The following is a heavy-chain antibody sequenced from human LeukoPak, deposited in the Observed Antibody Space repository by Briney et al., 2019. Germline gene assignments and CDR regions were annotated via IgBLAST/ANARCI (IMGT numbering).Heavy chain of an antibody. V-gene: IGHV1-2*02. CDR1: GYTFTGYH. J-gene: IGHJ6*03. Sequence: ASVKVSCKASGYTFTGYHMHWVRQAPGQGLEWMGWINPDSGGTDYAQKFQGRVTMTRDTSISTAYMELSRLRSDDTAMYYCARTFYYASGRARYMDVWGKGTTVTVSS. CDR3: ARTFYYASGRARYMDV. CDR2: INPDSGGT. D-gene: IGHD3-10*01.